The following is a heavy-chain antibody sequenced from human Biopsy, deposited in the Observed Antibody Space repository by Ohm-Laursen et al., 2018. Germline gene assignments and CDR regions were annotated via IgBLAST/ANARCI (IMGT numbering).Heavy chain of an antibody. CDR3: AKINPSSIYYNYGMDV. J-gene: IGHJ6*02. V-gene: IGHV4-59*01. CDR1: GGSIISYY. Sequence: SETLSLTCSVSGGSIISYYWTWIRQPPGKGLEWIGHVYNGGITNYNPSLKSRVTISKDTSKNQFSLQVNSVTAADTAVYYCAKINPSSIYYNYGMDVWGQGTTVTVSS. CDR2: VYNGGIT.